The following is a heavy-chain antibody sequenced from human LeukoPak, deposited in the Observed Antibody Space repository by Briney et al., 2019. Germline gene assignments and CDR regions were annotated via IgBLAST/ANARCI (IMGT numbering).Heavy chain of an antibody. Sequence: GASVKVSCKASGYTFTSYAMHWVRQAPGQRLEWMGWINAGNGNTKYPQKFQGRVTITRDTSASTAYMELSSLRSEDTAVYYCARYDILTGFPSNFDYWGQGTLVTVSS. D-gene: IGHD3-9*01. CDR3: ARYDILTGFPSNFDY. J-gene: IGHJ4*02. V-gene: IGHV1-3*01. CDR2: INAGNGNT. CDR1: GYTFTSYA.